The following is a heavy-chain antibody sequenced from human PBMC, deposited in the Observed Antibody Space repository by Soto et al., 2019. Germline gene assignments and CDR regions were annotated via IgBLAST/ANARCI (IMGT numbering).Heavy chain of an antibody. Sequence: QVQLVESGGGVVQPGRSLRLSCAASGFTFSSYAMHWVRQAPGKGLEWVAVISYDGSNKYYADSVKGRFTISRDNSKNTLYLQMNSLRAEDTAVYYCARDDIVLMAYTGDYYYYGMDVWGQGTTVTVSS. CDR1: GFTFSSYA. CDR2: ISYDGSNK. V-gene: IGHV3-30-3*01. D-gene: IGHD2-8*01. J-gene: IGHJ6*02. CDR3: ARDDIVLMAYTGDYYYYGMDV.